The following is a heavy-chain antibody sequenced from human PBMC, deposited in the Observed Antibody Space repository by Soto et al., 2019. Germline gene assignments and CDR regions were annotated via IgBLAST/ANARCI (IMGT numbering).Heavy chain of an antibody. CDR3: ARAKVGGYSYGYYFDY. D-gene: IGHD5-18*01. J-gene: IGHJ4*02. V-gene: IGHV4-34*09. CDR2: INHSGST. Sequence: SETLSLTCAVYGGSFSVYYWSWIRQPPGKGLEWIGEINHSGSTNYNPSLKSRVTISVDTSKNQFSLKLSSVTAADTAVYYCARAKVGGYSYGYYFDYWGQGTLVTVSS. CDR1: GGSFSVYY.